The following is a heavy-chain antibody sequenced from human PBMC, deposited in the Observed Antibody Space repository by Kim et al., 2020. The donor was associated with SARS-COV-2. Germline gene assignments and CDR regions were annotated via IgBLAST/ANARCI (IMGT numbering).Heavy chain of an antibody. CDR2: LNVGNGNT. D-gene: IGHD3-9*01. Sequence: ASVKVSCKASGYIFTSYALHWVRQAPGQSPEWMGWLNVGNGNTKYSQKFEGRVVITRDISARTAYMELSSLTSEDTAVYYCARDRIILTGYYTDGMDVWG. CDR3: ARDRIILTGYYTDGMDV. V-gene: IGHV1-3*01. J-gene: IGHJ6*01. CDR1: GYIFTSYA.